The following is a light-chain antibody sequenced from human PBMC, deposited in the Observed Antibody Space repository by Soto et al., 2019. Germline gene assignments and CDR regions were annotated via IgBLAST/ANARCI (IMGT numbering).Light chain of an antibody. V-gene: IGKV3-11*01. CDR2: DAS. CDR1: QSVSIY. CDR3: QQRSSWT. J-gene: IGKJ1*01. Sequence: EIVLTQSPATLSLSPGERATLSCRSSQSVSIYLAWYQQKPGQAPSLLIYDASIRVTGIPARFSGSGSGTDFTLASTSLEPEDSAVYYCQQRSSWTFGQGTKVDTK.